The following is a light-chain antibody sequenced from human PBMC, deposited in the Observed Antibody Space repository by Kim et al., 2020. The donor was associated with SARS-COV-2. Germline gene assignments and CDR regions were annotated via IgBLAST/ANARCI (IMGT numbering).Light chain of an antibody. J-gene: IGLJ1*01. CDR2: QDT. V-gene: IGLV3-1*01. Sequence: VSPGQPASITCSGDKLGDKYVCWYQQKPGQSPVLVIYQDTKRPSGIPGRFSGSKSGNTATLTIGGTQAMDEADYYCQAWDSGITYVFGTGTNVTVL. CDR3: QAWDSGITYV. CDR1: KLGDKY.